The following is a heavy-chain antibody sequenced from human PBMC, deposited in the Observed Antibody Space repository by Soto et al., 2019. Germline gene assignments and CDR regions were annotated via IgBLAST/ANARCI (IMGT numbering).Heavy chain of an antibody. J-gene: IGHJ5*02. CDR3: ARLYDYINWFDP. D-gene: IGHD4-4*01. CDR2: IDPSDSYT. Sequence: GESLKISCKGSGYSFTSYWISWVRQMPGKGLEWMGRIDPSDSYTNYSTSFQGHVTISADKSISTAYLQWSSLKASDTAMYYCARLYDYINWFDPWGQGTLVTVSS. V-gene: IGHV5-10-1*01. CDR1: GYSFTSYW.